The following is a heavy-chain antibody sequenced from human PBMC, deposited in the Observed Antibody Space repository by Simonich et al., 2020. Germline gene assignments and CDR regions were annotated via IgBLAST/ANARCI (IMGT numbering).Heavy chain of an antibody. V-gene: IGHV3-21*01. CDR2: ISRSCSYI. CDR1: GFTFSSYS. CDR3: ARDVDTAMVFDY. Sequence: EVQLVESGGGLVKPGGSLRLSCAASGFTFSSYSMNWVRQAPGKGVEWVSSISRSCSYIYYADSVQGRVTISSDNAKNSLYLQMNSLRAEDTAVYYCARDVDTAMVFDYWGQGTLVTVSS. D-gene: IGHD5-18*01. J-gene: IGHJ4*02.